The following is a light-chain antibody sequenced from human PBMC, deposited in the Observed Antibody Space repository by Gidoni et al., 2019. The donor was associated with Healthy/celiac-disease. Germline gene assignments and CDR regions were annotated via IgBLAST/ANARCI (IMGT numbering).Light chain of an antibody. CDR1: QSVSSN. J-gene: IGKJ1*01. V-gene: IGKV3-15*01. CDR2: GAS. CDR3: QQYNNWPTWT. Sequence: EIVMTQSPATLSVSPGERATLPVRASQSVSSNLAWYQQKPGQAPRLLIYGASTRATGIPARFSGSGSGTEFTLTISSLQSEDFAVYYCQQYNNWPTWTFGQGTKVEIK.